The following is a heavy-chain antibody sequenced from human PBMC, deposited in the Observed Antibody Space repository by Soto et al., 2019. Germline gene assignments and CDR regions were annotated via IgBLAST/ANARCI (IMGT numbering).Heavy chain of an antibody. CDR3: VRGKYSGSYFFDY. D-gene: IGHD1-26*01. J-gene: IGHJ4*02. CDR1: GFSFSNDW. CDR2: LSSDGSTT. Sequence: VGSLRLSCEASGFSFSNDWMHWVRQAPGKGLVWVSSLSSDGSTTDYADSVKGRFTISRDNAKNTLYLQMNSLGAEDTAIYYCVRGKYSGSYFFDYWGQGTLVTVSS. V-gene: IGHV3-74*01.